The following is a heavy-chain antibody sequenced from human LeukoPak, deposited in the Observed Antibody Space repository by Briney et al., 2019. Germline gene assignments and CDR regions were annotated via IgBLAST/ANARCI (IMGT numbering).Heavy chain of an antibody. Sequence: GASVKVSCKASGYTFTNYYIHWVRQAPGQGLEWMGIINPSDGSTNYAQKFQGRVTMTRDMSTSTVYMELSSLRSEDTAVYYCARSLSPSGTYALGYWGQGTLVSVSS. V-gene: IGHV1-46*01. J-gene: IGHJ4*02. CDR2: INPSDGST. CDR3: ARSLSPSGTYALGY. D-gene: IGHD1-26*01. CDR1: GYTFTNYY.